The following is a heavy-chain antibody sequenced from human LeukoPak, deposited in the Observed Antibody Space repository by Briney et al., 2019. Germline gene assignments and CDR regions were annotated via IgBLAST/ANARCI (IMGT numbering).Heavy chain of an antibody. D-gene: IGHD2-2*01. CDR1: RGFLSRYY. J-gene: IGHJ3*01. CDR2: IYYSGST. V-gene: IGHV4-59*01. Sequence: SETLSLTRTVSRGFLSRYYWSWMRQPRGKGLEWGGDIYYSGSTNYNPSLKSRVTISVDTSTTQFSLKLSSVTAADTAVYSCAPGTLDCSSTSCYDAFDLWGQGTLVTVSS. CDR3: APGTLDCSSTSCYDAFDL.